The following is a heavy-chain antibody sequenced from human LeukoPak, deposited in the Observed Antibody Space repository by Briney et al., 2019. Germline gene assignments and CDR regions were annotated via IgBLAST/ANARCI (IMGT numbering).Heavy chain of an antibody. J-gene: IGHJ5*02. D-gene: IGHD5-24*01. V-gene: IGHV4-59*11. CDR3: AKGDGYNPS. Sequence: SETLSLTCTVSGGSMSGLHWSWIRQPPGKGLEWIGYISYSGNTNYNPSLKSRVTISVETSKNQFSLNLNSMTAVDTAIYYCAKGDGYNPSWGQGTLVTVSS. CDR2: ISYSGNT. CDR1: GGSMSGLH.